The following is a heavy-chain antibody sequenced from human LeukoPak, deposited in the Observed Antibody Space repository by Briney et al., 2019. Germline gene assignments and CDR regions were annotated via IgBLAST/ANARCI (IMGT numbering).Heavy chain of an antibody. D-gene: IGHD2-2*01. V-gene: IGHV3-20*04. CDR3: ARALLYCSSTSCSFDY. Sequence: TGGSLRLSCAASGFTFDDYGMSWVRQAPGKWLEWVSGINWNGGSTGYADSVKGRFTISRDNAKNSLYLQMNSLRAEDTALYYCARALLYCSSTSCSFDYWGQGTLVTVSS. J-gene: IGHJ4*02. CDR2: INWNGGST. CDR1: GFTFDDYG.